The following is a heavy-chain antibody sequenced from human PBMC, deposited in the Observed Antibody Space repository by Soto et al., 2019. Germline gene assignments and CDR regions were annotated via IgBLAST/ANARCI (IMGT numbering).Heavy chain of an antibody. J-gene: IGHJ6*02. V-gene: IGHV3-21*01. D-gene: IGHD2-2*02. Sequence: TGGSLRLSCVGSGFTFSTYSINWVRQAPGKGLEWVSSISSRSDIYYADSVKGRFTISRDNAKNSVSLQMNSLRAEDTAVYYCAREYTAWPLAYGLDVWGQGTTVTVSS. CDR1: GFTFSTYS. CDR3: AREYTAWPLAYGLDV. CDR2: ISSRSDI.